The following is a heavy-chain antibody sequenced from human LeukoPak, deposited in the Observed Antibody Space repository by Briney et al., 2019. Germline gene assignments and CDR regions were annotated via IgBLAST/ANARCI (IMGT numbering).Heavy chain of an antibody. CDR1: GGTFINSA. Sequence: GASVKVSCKASGGTFINSAISWVRQAPGQGLEWMGIINPSGGSTSYAQKFQGRVTMTRDMSTSTVYMELSSLRSEDTAVYYCAREAAAGTFPFDYWGQGTLVTVSS. CDR3: AREAAAGTFPFDY. V-gene: IGHV1-46*01. J-gene: IGHJ4*02. D-gene: IGHD6-13*01. CDR2: INPSGGST.